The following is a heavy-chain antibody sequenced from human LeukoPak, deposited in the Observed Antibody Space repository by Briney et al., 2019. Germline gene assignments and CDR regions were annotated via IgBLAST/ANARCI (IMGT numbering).Heavy chain of an antibody. V-gene: IGHV4-34*01. CDR3: ARHPNWGWAFDY. CDR1: GGSFSGYY. Sequence: SETLSLTCAVYGGSFSGYYWSWIRQPPGKGLEWIGEINHSGSTNYNPSLKSRVAISVDTSKNQFSLKLSSVTAADTAVYYCARHPNWGWAFDYWGRGTLVTVSS. J-gene: IGHJ4*02. CDR2: INHSGST. D-gene: IGHD7-27*01.